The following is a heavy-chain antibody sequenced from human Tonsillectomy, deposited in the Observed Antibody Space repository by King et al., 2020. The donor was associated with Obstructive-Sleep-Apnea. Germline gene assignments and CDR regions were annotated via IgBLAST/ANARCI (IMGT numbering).Heavy chain of an antibody. J-gene: IGHJ4*02. CDR3: ARDGYYYGSGSYFYGLALDY. V-gene: IGHV1-69*04. CDR1: GGTFSSYA. D-gene: IGHD3-10*01. Sequence: QLVQSGAEVKKPGSSVKVSCKASGGTFSSYAVSWVRQAPGQGLEWMGVIITILGIANNAQTFRGRVLIPEDKSASTAYMEVSSLRSEDTAVYYCARDGYYYGSGSYFYGLALDYWGQGTLVTVSS. CDR2: IITILGIA.